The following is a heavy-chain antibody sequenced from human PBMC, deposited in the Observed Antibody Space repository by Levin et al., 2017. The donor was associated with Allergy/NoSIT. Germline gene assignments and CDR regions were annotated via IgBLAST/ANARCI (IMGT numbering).Heavy chain of an antibody. J-gene: IGHJ3*02. Sequence: GESLKISCAASGFTFSSYSMNWVRQAPGKGLEWVSSISSSSSYIYYADSVKGRFTISRDNAKNSLYLQMNSLRAEDTAVYYCARVPNDYGSEDAFDIWGQGTMVTVSS. CDR3: ARVPNDYGSEDAFDI. D-gene: IGHD4-17*01. CDR2: ISSSSSYI. V-gene: IGHV3-21*01. CDR1: GFTFSSYS.